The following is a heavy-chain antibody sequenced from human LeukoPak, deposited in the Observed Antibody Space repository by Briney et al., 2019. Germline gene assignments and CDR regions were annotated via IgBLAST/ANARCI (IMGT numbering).Heavy chain of an antibody. Sequence: GGSLRLSCAASGFTFSSYAMRWVRQAPGKGLEWVSAISGSGGSTYYADSVKGRFTISRDNSKNTLYLQMNSLRAEDTAVYYCANLPAYYYGSGSYPWRRGQGTLVTVSS. D-gene: IGHD3-10*01. CDR3: ANLPAYYYGSGSYPWR. J-gene: IGHJ4*02. CDR2: ISGSGGST. V-gene: IGHV3-23*01. CDR1: GFTFSSYA.